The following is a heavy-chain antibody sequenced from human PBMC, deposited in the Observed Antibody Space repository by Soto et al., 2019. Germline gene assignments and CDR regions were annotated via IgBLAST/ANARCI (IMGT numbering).Heavy chain of an antibody. D-gene: IGHD2-21*02. V-gene: IGHV1-2*02. CDR1: GYTFTGYY. Sequence: ASVKVSCKASGYTFTGYYMHWVRQAPGQGLGWMGWINPNSGGTNYAQKFQGRVTMTRDTSISTAYMELSRLRSDDTAVYYCAREPPPNCGGDCYSDAFDIWGQGTMVTVSS. CDR2: INPNSGGT. J-gene: IGHJ3*02. CDR3: AREPPPNCGGDCYSDAFDI.